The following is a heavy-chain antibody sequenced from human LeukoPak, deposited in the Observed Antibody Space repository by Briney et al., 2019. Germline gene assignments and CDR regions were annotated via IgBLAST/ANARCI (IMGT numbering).Heavy chain of an antibody. J-gene: IGHJ4*02. Sequence: GGSLRLSCAASGFTFSGYWMQWVRQAPGKGLVWVSRINSDGSTTTYAGSVKGRFTISRDNAKNTLYLQMNSLRAEDTAMYYCARDGRSVGATIDYWGQGTLVTVSS. D-gene: IGHD1-26*01. CDR1: GFTFSGYW. CDR3: ARDGRSVGATIDY. CDR2: INSDGSTT. V-gene: IGHV3-74*01.